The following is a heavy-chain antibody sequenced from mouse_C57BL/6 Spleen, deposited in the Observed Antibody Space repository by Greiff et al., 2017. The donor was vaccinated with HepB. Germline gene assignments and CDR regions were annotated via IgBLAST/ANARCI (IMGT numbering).Heavy chain of an antibody. D-gene: IGHD1-1*01. V-gene: IGHV5-6*01. Sequence: EVMLVESGGDLVKPGGSLKLSCAASGFTFSSYGMSWVRQTPDTRLEWVATISSGGSYTYYPDSVKGRFTISRDNAKNTLYLQMSSLKSEDTAMYYGARAVITTVGANLDYWGQGTTLTVSS. CDR1: GFTFSSYG. J-gene: IGHJ2*01. CDR3: ARAVITTVGANLDY. CDR2: ISSGGSYT.